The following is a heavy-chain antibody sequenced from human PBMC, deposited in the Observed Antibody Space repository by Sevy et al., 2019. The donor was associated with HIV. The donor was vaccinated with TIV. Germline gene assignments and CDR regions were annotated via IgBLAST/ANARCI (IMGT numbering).Heavy chain of an antibody. Sequence: GGSLRLSCAASGFTSSFYWMHWVRQAPGKGLVWISRINSDGTSTTYADSVTGRFTISRDSAKNTLYLQMNSLRAEDTAVYYCARDQRSDSNSLAVDYWGQGTLVTVSS. D-gene: IGHD6-13*01. V-gene: IGHV3-74*01. J-gene: IGHJ4*02. CDR2: INSDGTST. CDR1: GFTSSFYW. CDR3: ARDQRSDSNSLAVDY.